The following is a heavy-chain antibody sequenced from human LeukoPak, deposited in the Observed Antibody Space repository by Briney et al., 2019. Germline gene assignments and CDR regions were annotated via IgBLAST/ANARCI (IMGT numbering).Heavy chain of an antibody. CDR1: GGSISSSSYY. Sequence: SETLSLTCTVSGGSISSSSYYWGWIRQPPGKGLEWIGSIYYSGSTYYNPSLKSRVTISVDTSKNQFSLKLSSVTAADTAVYYCARPHYYDSSGYYNAFDIWGQGTMVTVSS. D-gene: IGHD3-22*01. CDR3: ARPHYYDSSGYYNAFDI. V-gene: IGHV4-39*07. CDR2: IYYSGST. J-gene: IGHJ3*02.